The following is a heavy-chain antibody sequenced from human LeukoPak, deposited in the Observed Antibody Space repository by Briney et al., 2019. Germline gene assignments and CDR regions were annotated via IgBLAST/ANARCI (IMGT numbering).Heavy chain of an antibody. CDR3: ARTPYSYGNYFDY. J-gene: IGHJ4*02. CDR1: GGSISSSSYY. D-gene: IGHD5-18*01. V-gene: IGHV4-61*05. CDR2: IYYSGST. Sequence: SETLSLTCTVSGGSISSSSYYWGWIRQPPGKGLEWIGYIYYSGSTNYNPSLKSRVTISVDTSKNQFSLKLSSVTAADTAVYYCARTPYSYGNYFDYWGQGTLVTVSS.